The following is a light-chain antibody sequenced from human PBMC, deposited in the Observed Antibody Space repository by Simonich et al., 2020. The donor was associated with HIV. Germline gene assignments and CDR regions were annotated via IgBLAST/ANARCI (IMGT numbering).Light chain of an antibody. CDR3: SSYAGSNNLV. CDR1: SSDVGGYNY. J-gene: IGLJ2*01. V-gene: IGLV2-8*01. Sequence: QSALTQPPSASGSPGQSVTISCTGTSSDVGGYNYFSWYQKHPGKAPKPMIYEVSKRPSGVPDRFSGSKSGNTASLTVSGLQAEDEADYYCSSYAGSNNLVFGGGTKLTVL. CDR2: EVS.